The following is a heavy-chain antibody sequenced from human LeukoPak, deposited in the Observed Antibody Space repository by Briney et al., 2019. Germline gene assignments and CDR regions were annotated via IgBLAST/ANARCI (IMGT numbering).Heavy chain of an antibody. V-gene: IGHV4-59*12. CDR2: IYYSGST. CDR3: ASSHYVYVWGRGEWYYYYMDV. Sequence: PSETLSLTCTVSGGSISSYYWSWIRQPPGKGLEWIGYIYYSGSTNYNPSLKSRVTISVDTSKNQFSLKLSSVTAADTAVYYCASSHYVYVWGRGEWYYYYMDVWGKGTTVTISS. CDR1: GGSISSYY. D-gene: IGHD3-16*01. J-gene: IGHJ6*03.